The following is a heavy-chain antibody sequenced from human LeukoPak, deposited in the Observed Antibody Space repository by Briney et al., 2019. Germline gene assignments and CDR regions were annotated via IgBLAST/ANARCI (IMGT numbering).Heavy chain of an antibody. CDR2: LYSGGSA. Sequence: GGSLRLYCAASGFTVSSSYMSWVRQAPGKGLEWVSVLYSGGSAYYADSVKGRFTISRDNSKNTLDLQMNSLRAEDTAVYYCARGPAAFDYWGQGTLVTVSS. J-gene: IGHJ4*02. V-gene: IGHV3-66*01. CDR1: GFTVSSSY. CDR3: ARGPAAFDY.